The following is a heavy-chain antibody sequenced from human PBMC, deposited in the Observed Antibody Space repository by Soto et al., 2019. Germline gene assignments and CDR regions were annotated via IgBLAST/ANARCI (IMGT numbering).Heavy chain of an antibody. J-gene: IGHJ3*02. V-gene: IGHV3-9*01. D-gene: IGHD2-2*01. CDR2: ISWNSGSI. CDR1: GFTFDDYA. Sequence: EVQLVESGGGLVQPGRSLRLSCAASGFTFDDYAMHWVRQAPGKRLEWVSGISWNSGSIGYADSLKGRFTISRDNAKNSLYLQMNSLRAKDTALYYCAKTRYCSSTSCSTSGAFDIWGQGTKVTVSS. CDR3: AKTRYCSSTSCSTSGAFDI.